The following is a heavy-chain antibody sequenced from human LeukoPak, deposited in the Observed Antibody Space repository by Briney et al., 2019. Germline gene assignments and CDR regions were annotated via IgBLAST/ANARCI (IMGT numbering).Heavy chain of an antibody. V-gene: IGHV4-4*02. Sequence: SETLSLTCAVYGGSMSGTNWWSWVRQSPGKGLEWIGEIYHDGSTNYNPSLQSRVSISVDRSKRQFSLRLTSVTAADTAVYYCARRGDSSSFDYWGQGTLVTVSS. CDR2: IYHDGST. J-gene: IGHJ4*02. D-gene: IGHD6-6*01. CDR3: ARRGDSSSFDY. CDR1: GGSMSGTNW.